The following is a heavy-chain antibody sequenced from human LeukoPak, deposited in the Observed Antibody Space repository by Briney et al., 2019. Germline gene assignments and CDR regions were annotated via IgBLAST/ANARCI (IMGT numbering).Heavy chain of an antibody. CDR2: ISSSESTI. Sequence: PGGSLRLSCAASGFTLSDYYMSWIRQAPGKGLEWISYISSSESTIYYAQSVKGRFTISRDNAKNSLYLQMNSLRAEDTAVYYCAIHTMVRGYADYWGQGTLVTVSS. D-gene: IGHD3-10*01. J-gene: IGHJ4*02. CDR3: AIHTMVRGYADY. V-gene: IGHV3-11*01. CDR1: GFTLSDYY.